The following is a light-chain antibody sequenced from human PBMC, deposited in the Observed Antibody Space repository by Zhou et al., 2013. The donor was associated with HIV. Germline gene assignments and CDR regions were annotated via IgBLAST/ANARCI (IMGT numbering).Light chain of an antibody. CDR2: GAS. CDR3: QQYGSSPWT. J-gene: IGKJ1*01. CDR1: QSVSTN. V-gene: IGKV3-20*01. Sequence: EIVMTQSPDTLSVSPGESATLSCRASQSVSTNLVWYQQKAGQAPRLLIYGASSRATGIPDRFSGSGSGTDFTLTISRLEPEDFAVYYCQQYGSSPWTFGQGTKVEIK.